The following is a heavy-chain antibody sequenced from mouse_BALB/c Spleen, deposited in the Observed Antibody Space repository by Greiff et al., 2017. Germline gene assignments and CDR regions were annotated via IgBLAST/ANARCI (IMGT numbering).Heavy chain of an antibody. J-gene: IGHJ2*01. CDR3: GRSEVTAVDFDY. D-gene: IGHD1-1*01. CDR2: IDPYNGGT. V-gene: IGHV1S135*01. Sequence: VHVQQSGPELVKPGASVKISCKASGYSFTGYNMYWVKQSHRKSLEWIGYIDPYNGGTSYNQKSKGKATLTVDKSSSTAYMHLNSLTSEDSAISYCGRSEVTAVDFDYWGEGTTLTVSS. CDR1: GYSFTGYN.